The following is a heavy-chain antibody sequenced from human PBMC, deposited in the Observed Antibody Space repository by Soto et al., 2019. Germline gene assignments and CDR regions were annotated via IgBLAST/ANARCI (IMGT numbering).Heavy chain of an antibody. CDR2: IIPILGIA. J-gene: IGHJ4*02. Sequence: SVKVSCKASGGTVSIYTISWVLQAPVQGLEWMGRIIPILGIANYAQKFQGRVTITADKSTSTAYMELSSLRSEDPAVYYCARDQDSGYDLDESFAYSGQGTLVTVSS. CDR1: GGTVSIYT. V-gene: IGHV1-69*04. D-gene: IGHD5-12*01. CDR3: ARDQDSGYDLDESFAY.